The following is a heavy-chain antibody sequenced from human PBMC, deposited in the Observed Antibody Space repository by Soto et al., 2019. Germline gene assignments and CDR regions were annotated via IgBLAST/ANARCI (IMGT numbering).Heavy chain of an antibody. J-gene: IGHJ4*02. V-gene: IGHV1-69*19. D-gene: IGHD3-10*01. CDR3: AREVQVHTPAFVY. Sequence: QVQLVQSGAEMKKPGSSVKVSCHSSGGTFNTYAMNWVRQAPGQGPEWMGDISTMFGAANYAPKFQGRVTITADESTGTSYMQLSRLTSEDTALYFCAREVQVHTPAFVYWGQGTLVTVSS. CDR2: ISTMFGAA. CDR1: GGTFNTYA.